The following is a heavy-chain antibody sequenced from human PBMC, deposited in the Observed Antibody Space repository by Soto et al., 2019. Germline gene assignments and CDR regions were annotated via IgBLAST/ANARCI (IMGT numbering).Heavy chain of an antibody. V-gene: IGHV4-59*01. CDR2: IFYIGRT. D-gene: IGHD3-9*01. CDR1: GGSISGYY. Sequence: SETLSLTCTVSGGSISGYYWGWFRQPPGKELEFIGHIFYIGRTNYNPSLKSRVTISVDTSKNQFSLKLSSVTAADTAVYYCARAPPDNPFDYWGQGSQVTVSS. J-gene: IGHJ4*02. CDR3: ARAPPDNPFDY.